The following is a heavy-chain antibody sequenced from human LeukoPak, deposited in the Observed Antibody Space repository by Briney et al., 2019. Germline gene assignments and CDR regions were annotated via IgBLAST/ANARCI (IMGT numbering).Heavy chain of an antibody. CDR3: ARGRLGDFDY. V-gene: IGHV4-34*01. CDR1: GGSFSGYY. Sequence: PSETLSLTCAVYGGSFSGYYWSWIRQPPGKGLEWIGEINHSGSTNYNPSHKSRVTISVDTSKNQFSLKLSSVTAADTAVYYCARGRLGDFDYWGQGTLVTVSS. D-gene: IGHD3-16*01. CDR2: INHSGST. J-gene: IGHJ4*02.